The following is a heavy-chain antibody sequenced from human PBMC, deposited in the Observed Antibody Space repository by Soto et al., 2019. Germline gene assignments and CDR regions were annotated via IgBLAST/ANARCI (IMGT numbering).Heavy chain of an antibody. CDR2: IYYSGST. V-gene: IGHV4-39*01. D-gene: IGHD3-9*01. J-gene: IGHJ4*02. Sequence: QLQLQESGPGLVKPSETLSLTCTVSGGSISSSSYYWGWIRQPPGKGLEWIGSIYYSGSTYYNPSPKSRVTISVDTSQHQFSLKLSSVTASYTAVYYCGPFYWVTHDWGQGTLVTVSS. CDR3: GPFYWVTHD. CDR1: GGSISSSSYY.